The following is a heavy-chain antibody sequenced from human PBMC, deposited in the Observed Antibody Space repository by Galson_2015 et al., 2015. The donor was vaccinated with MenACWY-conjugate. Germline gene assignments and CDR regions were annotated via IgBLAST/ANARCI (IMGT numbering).Heavy chain of an antibody. Sequence: SLRLSCAASGFTFSDYYMSWIRQAPGKGLEWLSYIDGGDSYTDYADSVKGRFTISRDNARNSLYLQMNSLRAEDTAMYYCARANRGVAAAGYDFDYWGQGTLVTVSS. CDR2: IDGGDSYT. CDR3: ARANRGVAAAGYDFDY. CDR1: GFTFSDYY. D-gene: IGHD6-13*01. J-gene: IGHJ4*02. V-gene: IGHV3-11*05.